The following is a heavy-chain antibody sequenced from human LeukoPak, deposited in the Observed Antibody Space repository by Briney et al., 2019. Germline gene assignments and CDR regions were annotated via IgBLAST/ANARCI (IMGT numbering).Heavy chain of an antibody. J-gene: IGHJ1*01. V-gene: IGHV3-21*01. CDR3: ARDVGSRSGTRVPHFQH. CDR2: ISSSSSYI. CDR1: GFTFSSYS. Sequence: GGSLRLSCAASGFTFSSYSMNWVRQAPGKGLEWVSSISSSSSYIYYADSVKGRFTISRDNAKNSLYLQMNSLRAEDTAVYYCARDVGSRSGTRVPHFQHWGQGTLVTVSS. D-gene: IGHD2-2*01.